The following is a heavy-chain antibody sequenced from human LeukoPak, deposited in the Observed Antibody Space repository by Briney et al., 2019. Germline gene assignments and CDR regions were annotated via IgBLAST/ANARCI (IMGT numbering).Heavy chain of an antibody. CDR3: AKDSGSYYFDY. V-gene: IGHV3-43*01. J-gene: IGHJ4*02. Sequence: PGRSLRLSCAASGFTFSSYGMHWVRQAPGKGLEWVSLISWDGGSTYYADSVKGRFTISRDNSKKSLYLQMNSLRTEDTALYYCAKDSGSYYFDYWGQGTLVTVSS. D-gene: IGHD3-10*01. CDR1: GFTFSSYG. CDR2: ISWDGGST.